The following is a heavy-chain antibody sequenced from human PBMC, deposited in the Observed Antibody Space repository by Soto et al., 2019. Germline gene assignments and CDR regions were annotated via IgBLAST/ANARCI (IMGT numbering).Heavy chain of an antibody. V-gene: IGHV1-69*13. CDR1: GGTFSSYA. Sequence: ASLKVSCKASGGTFSSYAISWVRQAPGQGLEWMGGIIPIFGTANYAQKFQGRVTITADESTSTAYMELSSLRSEDTAVYYCASSVVPNPSPFDYWGQGTLVTVSS. CDR2: IIPIFGTA. CDR3: ASSVVPNPSPFDY. J-gene: IGHJ4*02. D-gene: IGHD6-6*01.